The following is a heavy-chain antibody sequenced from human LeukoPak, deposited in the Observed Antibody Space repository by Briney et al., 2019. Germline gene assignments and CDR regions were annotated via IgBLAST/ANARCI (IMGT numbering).Heavy chain of an antibody. Sequence: PGGSLRLSCAASGFTFSSYAMSWVRQAPGKGLEWVSGISGSGGSIYYADSVKGRFTISRDNSKNTLYLQMNSLRAEDTAVYYCAKDGSGGFWSGYMGYWGQGTLVTVSS. D-gene: IGHD3-3*01. CDR2: ISGSGGSI. V-gene: IGHV3-23*01. J-gene: IGHJ4*02. CDR1: GFTFSSYA. CDR3: AKDGSGGFWSGYMGY.